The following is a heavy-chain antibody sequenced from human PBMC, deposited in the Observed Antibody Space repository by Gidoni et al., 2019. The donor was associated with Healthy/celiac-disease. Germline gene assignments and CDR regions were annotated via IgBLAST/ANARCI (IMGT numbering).Heavy chain of an antibody. V-gene: IGHV1-2*04. Sequence: QVQLVQSGAEVKKPGASVKVSCKASGYTFTGYYMHWVRQAPGQGLEWMGWINPNSGGTNYAQKFQGWVTMTRDTSISTAYMELSRLRSDDTAVYYCARGYCGGDCYSFFDLWGRGTLVTVSS. CDR2: INPNSGGT. CDR1: GYTFTGYY. D-gene: IGHD2-21*02. J-gene: IGHJ2*01. CDR3: ARGYCGGDCYSFFDL.